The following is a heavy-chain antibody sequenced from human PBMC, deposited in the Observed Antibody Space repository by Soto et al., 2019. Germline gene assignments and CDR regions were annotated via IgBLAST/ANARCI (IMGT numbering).Heavy chain of an antibody. J-gene: IGHJ4*02. D-gene: IGHD3-10*01. CDR3: ARAKYHLVRGVIINLLFDY. CDR1: GGTFSSYA. Sequence: QVQLVQSGAEVKKPGSSVKVSCKASGGTFSSYAISWVRQAPGQGLEWMGGIIPIFGTANYAKKFQGRVTITADESTSTAYKELSSLRSEDTAVYYCARAKYHLVRGVIINLLFDYWGQGTLVTVSS. CDR2: IIPIFGTA. V-gene: IGHV1-69*01.